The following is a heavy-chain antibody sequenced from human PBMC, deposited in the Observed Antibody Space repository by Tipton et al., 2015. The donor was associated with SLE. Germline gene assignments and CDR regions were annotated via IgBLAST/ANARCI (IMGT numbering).Heavy chain of an antibody. Sequence: TLSLTCTVSGYSISSGYYWGWIRQPPGKGLEWIGTIYQSGSTHYNPSLKSRVTMSVDTSKNQFSLKLDSVTAADTGVYFCARLGPGYSSDHWGQGTLVTVSS. CDR1: GYSISSGYY. V-gene: IGHV4-38-2*02. CDR2: IYQSGST. J-gene: IGHJ4*01. CDR3: ARLGPGYSSDH. D-gene: IGHD5-18*01.